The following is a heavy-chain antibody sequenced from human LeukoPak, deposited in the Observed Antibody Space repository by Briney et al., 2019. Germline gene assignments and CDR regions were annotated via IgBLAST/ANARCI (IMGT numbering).Heavy chain of an antibody. Sequence: GGSLRLSCAASGFTFSSYSMNWVRQVPGKGLEWVSSISRRSESISYADSVKGRFTISRDNAKSSLYLQMNSLRAEDTAVYYCAVVGALYCFDYWGQGTLVTVSS. CDR2: ISRRSESI. D-gene: IGHD1-26*01. CDR1: GFTFSSYS. J-gene: IGHJ4*02. V-gene: IGHV3-21*06. CDR3: AVVGALYCFDY.